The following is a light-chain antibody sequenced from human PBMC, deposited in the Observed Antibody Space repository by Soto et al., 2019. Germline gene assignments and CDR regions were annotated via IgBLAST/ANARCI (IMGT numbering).Light chain of an antibody. Sequence: DIQMTQSPSTLSGSVGDRVTITCRASQTISSWLAWYQQKPGKAPKLLIYKASTLKSGDQSRFSGSGSGTEFTLTISSLQPDDFATYYCQHYKSYSEAFGPGPKVGLK. J-gene: IGKJ1*01. CDR3: QHYKSYSEA. CDR1: QTISSW. V-gene: IGKV1-5*03. CDR2: KAS.